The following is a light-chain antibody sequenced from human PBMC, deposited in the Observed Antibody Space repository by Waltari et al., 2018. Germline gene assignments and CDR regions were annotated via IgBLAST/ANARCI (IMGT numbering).Light chain of an antibody. Sequence: SYELTQPPSVSVSPGQTARITCSGSALPRKYAFWYQQKSGQAPVLVIYEDTKRPSGIPESFSGSTSGTTNTLTIIGAQVEDDADYYCYSTDGGGTHNGVFGGVTKLTVL. CDR3: YSTDGGGTHNGV. CDR1: ALPRKY. J-gene: IGLJ3*02. V-gene: IGLV3-10*01. CDR2: EDT.